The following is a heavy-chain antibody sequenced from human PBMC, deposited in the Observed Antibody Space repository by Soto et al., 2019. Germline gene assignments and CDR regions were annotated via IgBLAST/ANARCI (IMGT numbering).Heavy chain of an antibody. CDR3: SRDGDCYNTSGFDY. V-gene: IGHV3-33*01. Sequence: QVQLVESGGGVVQPGRSLRLSCAASGFTFSSYGMHWVRQAPGKGLEWVAVIWYDGSNKYYADSVKGRFTISRDNSKNTLYLQMNSLRAEDTAVYYWSRDGDCYNTSGFDYWGKGTLVTVSS. CDR2: IWYDGSNK. CDR1: GFTFSSYG. J-gene: IGHJ4*02. D-gene: IGHD2-21*01.